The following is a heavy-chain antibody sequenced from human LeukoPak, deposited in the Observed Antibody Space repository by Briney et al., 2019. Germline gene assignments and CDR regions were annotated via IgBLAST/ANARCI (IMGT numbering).Heavy chain of an antibody. D-gene: IGHD2-2*01. CDR1: GFTFDDYA. J-gene: IGHJ3*02. CDR3: ARLACSTPSCYAFDI. V-gene: IGHV3-20*04. CDR2: MNWNGGST. Sequence: PGGSLRLSCTTSGFTFDDYAMSRVRQAPGKGLEWVSGMNWNGGSTGYADSVKGRFTISRDDAKNSLYLQMNSLRAEDTALYYCARLACSTPSCYAFDIWGQGTMVTVSS.